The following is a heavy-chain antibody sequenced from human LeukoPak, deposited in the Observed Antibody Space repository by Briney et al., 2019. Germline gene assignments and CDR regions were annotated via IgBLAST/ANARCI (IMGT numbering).Heavy chain of an antibody. CDR2: INPNGGGA. CDR1: GYTFTGYY. Sequence: GASVKVSCRASGYTFTGYYMHWVRQAPGQGLEWMGWINPNGGGANYAQKFQGRVTMTRDTSISTAYMELSRLRSDDTAVYYCARDRAYYYYYMDVWGKGTTVTVSS. V-gene: IGHV1-2*02. CDR3: ARDRAYYYYYMDV. J-gene: IGHJ6*03. D-gene: IGHD3-10*01.